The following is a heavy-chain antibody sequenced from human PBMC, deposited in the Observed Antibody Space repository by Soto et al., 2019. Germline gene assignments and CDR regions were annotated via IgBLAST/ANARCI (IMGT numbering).Heavy chain of an antibody. CDR1: GFTFSTSW. V-gene: IGHV3-7*01. CDR3: VRGAFKSGSYPAFFDS. J-gene: IGHJ4*02. D-gene: IGHD6-19*01. CDR2: IKQDGSAQ. Sequence: GGSLRLSCTASGFTFSTSWMTWVRQAPGKGLEWVANIKQDGSAQYYVDSLKGRFSVSRDNAKNSLYLQMDSLRADDTAMYFCVRGAFKSGSYPAFFDSWGQGALVTVSS.